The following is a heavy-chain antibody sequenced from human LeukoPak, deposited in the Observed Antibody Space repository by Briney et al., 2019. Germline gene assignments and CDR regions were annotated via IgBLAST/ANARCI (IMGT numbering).Heavy chain of an antibody. Sequence: PGGSLRLSCAASGFTFSNYWMHWVRQAPDKGLMWVSSISSSSSYIYYADSVKGRFTISRDNAKNSLYLQMNSLRAEDTAVYYCARDLGYCSSTSCRRTYYFDYWGQGTLVTVSS. CDR2: ISSSSSYI. D-gene: IGHD2-2*01. J-gene: IGHJ4*02. V-gene: IGHV3-21*01. CDR1: GFTFSNYW. CDR3: ARDLGYCSSTSCRRTYYFDY.